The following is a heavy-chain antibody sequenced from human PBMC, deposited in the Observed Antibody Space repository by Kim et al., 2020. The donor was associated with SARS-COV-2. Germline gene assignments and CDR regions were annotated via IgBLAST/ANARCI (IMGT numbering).Heavy chain of an antibody. CDR1: GFTFSDYW. Sequence: GGSLRLSCAASGFTFSDYWMQWVRQIPEKGLVWVSLISRDGSKTTYADSVKGRFTISRDDAKNTLYLQMNSLRVDDTGVYYCAREFWGTCSYWGQGTLVTVSA. CDR3: AREFWGTCSY. CDR2: ISRDGSKT. D-gene: IGHD3-16*01. J-gene: IGHJ4*02. V-gene: IGHV3-74*01.